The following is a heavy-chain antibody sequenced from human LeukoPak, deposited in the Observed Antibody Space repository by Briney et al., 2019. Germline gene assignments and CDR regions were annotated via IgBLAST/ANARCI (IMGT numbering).Heavy chain of an antibody. Sequence: ASVKVSCKASGYTFTGHYMLWVRQAPGQGLEWMGWISPNSGDTDYAQKFQGWVTMTGDTSLNTAYMELRRLTSDETAVYYCARAAIAVAGDYHYHSMDVWGKGTTVTVSS. J-gene: IGHJ6*03. CDR3: ARAAIAVAGDYHYHSMDV. V-gene: IGHV1-2*04. CDR1: GYTFTGHY. D-gene: IGHD6-19*01. CDR2: ISPNSGDT.